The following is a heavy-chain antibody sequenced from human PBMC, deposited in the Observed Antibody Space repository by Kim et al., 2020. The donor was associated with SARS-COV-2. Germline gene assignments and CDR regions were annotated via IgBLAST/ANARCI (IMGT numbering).Heavy chain of an antibody. V-gene: IGHV3-7*03. Sequence: YYADSLKGRFTIPRDNAKNSLFLQMNSLRAEDTALYYCTGIGYSSSSIDYWGQGTLVTVSS. D-gene: IGHD6-6*01. J-gene: IGHJ4*02. CDR3: TGIGYSSSSIDY.